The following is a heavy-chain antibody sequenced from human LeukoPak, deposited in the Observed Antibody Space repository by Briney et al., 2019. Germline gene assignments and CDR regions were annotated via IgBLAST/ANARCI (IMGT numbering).Heavy chain of an antibody. J-gene: IGHJ6*02. CDR3: ARVHYLSYGSGSHPQLIYYYYGMDV. V-gene: IGHV1-8*01. CDR1: GYTFTSYD. Sequence: ASVKVSCKASGYTFTSYDINWVRQATGQGLEWMGWMNPNSGNTGYAQKFQGRVTMTRNTSISTAYMELSSLRSEDTAVYYCARVHYLSYGSGSHPQLIYYYYGMDVWGQGTTVTVSS. CDR2: MNPNSGNT. D-gene: IGHD3-10*01.